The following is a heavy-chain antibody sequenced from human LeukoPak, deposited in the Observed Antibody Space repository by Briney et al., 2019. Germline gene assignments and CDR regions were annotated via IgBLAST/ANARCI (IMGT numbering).Heavy chain of an antibody. D-gene: IGHD6-19*01. CDR1: GGSLSSYY. CDR2: IYYSGST. J-gene: IGHJ5*02. V-gene: IGHV4-59*01. CDR3: ATYSSGSRWFDP. Sequence: SETLSLTCTVSGGSLSSYYWSWIRQPPGKGLEWIGYIYYSGSTNYNPSLKSRVTISVDTSKNQFSLKLSSVTAADTAVYYCATYSSGSRWFDPWGQGTLVTVSS.